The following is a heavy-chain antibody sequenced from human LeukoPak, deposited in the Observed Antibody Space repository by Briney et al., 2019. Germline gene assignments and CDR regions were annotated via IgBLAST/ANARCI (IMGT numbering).Heavy chain of an antibody. CDR1: GFTFSGSA. J-gene: IGHJ4*02. V-gene: IGHV3-73*01. D-gene: IGHD3-22*01. Sequence: GGSLKLSCAGSGFTFSGSAMHWVRQASGKGLEWVAHIRTKATSYATAYAASVKGRFTISRDDSKNTAYLRMNSLKTEDTAVYYCTRLDLSYYDGSDYPGWGQGTLVTVSS. CDR2: IRTKATSYAT. CDR3: TRLDLSYYDGSDYPG.